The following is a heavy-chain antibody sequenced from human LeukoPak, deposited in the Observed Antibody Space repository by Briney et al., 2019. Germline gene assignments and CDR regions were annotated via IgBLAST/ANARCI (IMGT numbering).Heavy chain of an antibody. V-gene: IGHV3-7*01. Sequence: GGSLRLSCAASGFTFSSYWMRWVRQAPGKVLGWVANIKQDGSEKYYVDSVKGRFTISRDNAKNSLYLQMNSLRAEDKAVYYCARRVGALYYFDYWGQGTLVTVSS. J-gene: IGHJ4*02. CDR3: ARRVGALYYFDY. CDR2: IKQDGSEK. CDR1: GFTFSSYW. D-gene: IGHD1-26*01.